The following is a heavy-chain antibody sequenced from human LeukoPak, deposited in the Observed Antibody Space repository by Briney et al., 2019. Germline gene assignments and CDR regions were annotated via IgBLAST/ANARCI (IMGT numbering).Heavy chain of an antibody. Sequence: ASVKVSCKASGGTFSSYAISWVRQAPGQGLEWMGGIIPIFGTANYAQKLQGRVTMTTDTSTSTAYMELRSLRSDDTAVYYCARASNYHDAFDIWGQGTMVTVSS. J-gene: IGHJ3*02. CDR1: GGTFSSYA. V-gene: IGHV1-69*05. CDR2: IIPIFGTA. CDR3: ARASNYHDAFDI. D-gene: IGHD1-7*01.